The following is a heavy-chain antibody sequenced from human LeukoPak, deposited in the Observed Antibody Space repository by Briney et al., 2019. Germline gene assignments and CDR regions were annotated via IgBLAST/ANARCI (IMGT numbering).Heavy chain of an antibody. CDR2: IYHSGST. J-gene: IGHJ4*02. Sequence: SETLSLTCAVSGGSISSGNWWSWVRQPPGKGLEWIGEIYHSGSTNYNPSLKSRVTISVDKSKNQFSLRLSSVTAADTAVYYCARARELDYGGNYDYWGQGTLVTVSS. D-gene: IGHD4-23*01. CDR1: GGSISSGNW. CDR3: ARARELDYGGNYDY. V-gene: IGHV4-4*02.